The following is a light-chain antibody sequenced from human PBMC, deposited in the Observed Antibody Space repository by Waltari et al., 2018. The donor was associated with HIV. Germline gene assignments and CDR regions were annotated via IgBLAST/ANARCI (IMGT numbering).Light chain of an antibody. CDR2: GAS. CDR3: QQYNNWPPNT. Sequence: EIVMTQSPATLSVSPGERATLSCRASQSVSTNLVWYQQKPGQAPRLLIYGASTRATGLPARFSGSGSGTEFSLTISSLQSEDFAVYYCQQYNNWPPNTFGGGTKVEIK. V-gene: IGKV3-15*01. J-gene: IGKJ4*01. CDR1: QSVSTN.